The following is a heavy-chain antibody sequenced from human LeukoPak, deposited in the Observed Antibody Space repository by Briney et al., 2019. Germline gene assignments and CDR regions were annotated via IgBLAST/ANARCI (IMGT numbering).Heavy chain of an antibody. Sequence: ASVKVSCKASGYTFTSYDINWVRQATGQGLEWMGWMNPNSGNTGYAQKFQGRVTMTRNTSISTAYMELSSLRSEDTAVYYCARLRRGVDIVATKYYFDYWGQGTLVTVSS. CDR2: MNPNSGNT. J-gene: IGHJ4*02. D-gene: IGHD5-12*01. CDR3: ARLRRGVDIVATKYYFDY. CDR1: GYTFTSYD. V-gene: IGHV1-8*01.